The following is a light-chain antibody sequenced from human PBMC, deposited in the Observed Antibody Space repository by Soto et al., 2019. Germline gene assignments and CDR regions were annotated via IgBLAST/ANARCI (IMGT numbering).Light chain of an antibody. V-gene: IGKV3-15*01. CDR2: GAS. CDR3: QQYNNWPST. CDR1: QSVSSN. Sequence: EIVMTQSPATLAVSPWERATLSCRASQSVSSNLAWYQQKPGQAPRLLIYGASTRATGIPARFSGSGSGTEFTLTISSLQSEDFAVYYCQQYNNWPSTFGQGTKVDIK. J-gene: IGKJ1*01.